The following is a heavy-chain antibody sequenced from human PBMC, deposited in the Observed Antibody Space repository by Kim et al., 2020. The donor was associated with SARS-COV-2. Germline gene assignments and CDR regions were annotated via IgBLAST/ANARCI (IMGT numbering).Heavy chain of an antibody. D-gene: IGHD3-10*01. CDR3: AKDIEGAHGSGSYSGMDV. CDR1: GFTFDDYA. V-gene: IGHV3-43D*03. Sequence: GGSLRLSCAASGFTFDDYAMHWVRQAPGKGLEWVSLISWDGGSTYYADSVKGRFTISRDNSKNSLYLQMNSLRAEDTALYYCAKDIEGAHGSGSYSGMDVWGQGTTVTVSS. J-gene: IGHJ6*02. CDR2: ISWDGGST.